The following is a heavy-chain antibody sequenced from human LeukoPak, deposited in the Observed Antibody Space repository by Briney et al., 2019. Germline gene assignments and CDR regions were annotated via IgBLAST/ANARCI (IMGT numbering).Heavy chain of an antibody. Sequence: SETLSLTCTVSGGSISSGDYYWSWIRQPPGKGLEWIGYIYYSGSTYYNPSLKSRVTISVDTSKNQFSLKLSSVTAAYTAVYYCARVRYCSSTSCYTYYYYMDVWGKGTTVTVSS. CDR1: GGSISSGDYY. V-gene: IGHV4-30-4*08. CDR2: IYYSGST. J-gene: IGHJ6*03. D-gene: IGHD2-2*02. CDR3: ARVRYCSSTSCYTYYYYMDV.